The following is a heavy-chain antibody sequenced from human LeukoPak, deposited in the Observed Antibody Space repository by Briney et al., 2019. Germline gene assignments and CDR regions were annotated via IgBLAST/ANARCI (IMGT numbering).Heavy chain of an antibody. D-gene: IGHD1/OR15-1a*01. J-gene: IGHJ4*02. V-gene: IGHV3-30*02. Sequence: GGSLRLSCAASGFTFTSYGMHWVRQAPGEGLEWVAFIRYDGSNKYYADSVKGRFTISRDNSKNTLYLQMNSLRAEDTAVYYCAKEGTASKPSDLDYWGQGTLVTVSS. CDR3: AKEGTASKPSDLDY. CDR1: GFTFTSYG. CDR2: IRYDGSNK.